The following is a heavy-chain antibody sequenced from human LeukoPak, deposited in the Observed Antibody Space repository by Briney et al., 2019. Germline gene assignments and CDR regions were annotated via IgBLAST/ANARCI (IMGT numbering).Heavy chain of an antibody. CDR3: AKSGPPHYYDYYYDMDV. CDR2: IRYDGSNK. V-gene: IGHV3-30*02. Sequence: GGSLRLSCAASGFTFSSYGMHWVRQAPGKGLEWVAFIRYDGSNKYYADSVKGRFTISRDNSKNTLYLQMNSLRAEDTAVYYCAKSGPPHYYDYYYDMDVWGKGTTVTVSS. CDR1: GFTFSSYG. D-gene: IGHD2-8*02. J-gene: IGHJ6*03.